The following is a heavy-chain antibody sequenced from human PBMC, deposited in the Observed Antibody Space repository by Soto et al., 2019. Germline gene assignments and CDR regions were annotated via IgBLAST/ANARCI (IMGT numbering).Heavy chain of an antibody. V-gene: IGHV4-61*08. CDR2: VYYSGTT. CDR3: ARDVIAPHTYFDP. CDR1: GGSIDSGDYY. Sequence: SETLSLTCTVSGGSIDSGDYYWSWIRQPPGKGLEWIGYVYYSGTTNYNPFLKSRVTLSLDKSKNQFSLKMNSVTAEDNAVYHRARDVIAPHTYFDPWGQRTPVTVSS. J-gene: IGHJ5*02. D-gene: IGHD2-2*02.